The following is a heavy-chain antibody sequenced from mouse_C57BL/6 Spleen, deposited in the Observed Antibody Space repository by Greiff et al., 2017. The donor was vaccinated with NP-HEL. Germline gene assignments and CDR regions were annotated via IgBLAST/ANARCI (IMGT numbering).Heavy chain of an antibody. D-gene: IGHD1-1*01. V-gene: IGHV5-9-1*02. J-gene: IGHJ1*03. Sequence: EVQGVESGEGLVKPGGSLKLSCAASGFTFSSYAMSWVRQTPEKRLEWVAYISSGGDYIYYADTVKGRFTISRDNARNTMYLQMSSLKSEDTAMYYCTREPSLRYWYFDVWGTGTTVTVSS. CDR2: ISSGGDYI. CDR1: GFTFSSYA. CDR3: TREPSLRYWYFDV.